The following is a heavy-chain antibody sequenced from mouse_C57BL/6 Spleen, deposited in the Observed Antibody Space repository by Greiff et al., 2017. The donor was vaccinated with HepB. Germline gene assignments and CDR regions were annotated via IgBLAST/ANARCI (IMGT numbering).Heavy chain of an antibody. Sequence: VKLMESGPELVKPGASVKISCKASGYAFSSSWMNWVKQRPGKGLEWIGRIYPGDGDTNYNGKFKGKATLTADKSSSTAYMQLSSLTSEDSAVYFCARYYSNLYWYFDVWAQGPRSPSPQ. V-gene: IGHV1-82*01. CDR1: GYAFSSSW. CDR3: ARYYSNLYWYFDV. CDR2: IYPGDGDT. D-gene: IGHD2-5*01. J-gene: IGHJ1*03.